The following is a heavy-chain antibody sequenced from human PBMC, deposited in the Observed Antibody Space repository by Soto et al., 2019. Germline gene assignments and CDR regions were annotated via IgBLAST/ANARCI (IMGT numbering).Heavy chain of an antibody. CDR1: GFTFSSYS. J-gene: IGHJ4*02. CDR3: ARGRGYCRSTSCYVHFDY. V-gene: IGHV3-21*01. CDR2: ISSSSSYI. D-gene: IGHD2-2*01. Sequence: GGSLRLSCAASGFTFSSYSMNWVRQAPGKGLEWVSSISSSSSYIYYADSVKGRFTISRDNAKNSLYLQMNSLRAEDTAVDYCARGRGYCRSTSCYVHFDYWGQGTLVTVSS.